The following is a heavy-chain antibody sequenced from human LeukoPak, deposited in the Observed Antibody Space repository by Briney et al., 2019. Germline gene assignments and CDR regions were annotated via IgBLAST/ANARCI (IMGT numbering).Heavy chain of an antibody. CDR1: GFTFSSYA. D-gene: IGHD2-21*02. CDR3: AIQPSEHIVVATAIPVVGY. V-gene: IGHV3-23*01. J-gene: IGHJ4*02. CDR2: ISGSGGST. Sequence: GGSLRLSCAASGFTFSSYAMSWVRQAPGKGLEWVSAISGSGGSTYYADSVKGRFTISRDNSKNTLYLQMNSLRAEDTAVYYCAIQPSEHIVVATAIPVVGYWGQGTLVTVSS.